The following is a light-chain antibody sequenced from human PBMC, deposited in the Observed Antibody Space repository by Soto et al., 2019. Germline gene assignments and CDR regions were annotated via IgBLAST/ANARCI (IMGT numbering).Light chain of an antibody. J-gene: IGKJ5*01. V-gene: IGKV3-11*01. CDR2: DGS. CDR1: QNLHSF. Sequence: EIVLTQSPATLSGSPGERVTLSCRASQNLHSFLNWYQQRPGQGPRPLIYDGSKRPAGVPDRISGDGSGTDYTLTISSLEPEDFAVYYCQQRTRLPMTFGQGTRLESK. CDR3: QQRTRLPMT.